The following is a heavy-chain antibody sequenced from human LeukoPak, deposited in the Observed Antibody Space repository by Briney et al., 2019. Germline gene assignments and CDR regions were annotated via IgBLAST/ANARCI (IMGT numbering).Heavy chain of an antibody. J-gene: IGHJ6*03. CDR2: ISSSGSTI. V-gene: IGHV3-11*04. Sequence: GGPLRLSCAASGFTVSSNYMSWIRQAPGKGLEWVSYISSSGSTIYYADSVKGRFTISRDNAKNSLYLQMNSLRAEDTAVYYCARDWELQFHYMDVWGKGTTVTVSS. CDR3: ARDWELQFHYMDV. D-gene: IGHD1-26*01. CDR1: GFTVSSNY.